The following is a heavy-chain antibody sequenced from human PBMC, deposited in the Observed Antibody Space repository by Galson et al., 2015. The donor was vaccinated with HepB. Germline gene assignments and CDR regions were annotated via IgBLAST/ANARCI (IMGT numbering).Heavy chain of an antibody. V-gene: IGHV3-30*18. CDR1: GFTFSSYG. Sequence: SLRLSCAASGFTFSSYGMHWVRQAPGKGLEWVAVISYDGSNKYYADSVKGRFTISRDNSKNTLYLQMNSLRAEDTAVYYCAKVDRDGYNDYFDYWGQGTLVTVSS. J-gene: IGHJ4*02. CDR3: AKVDRDGYNDYFDY. CDR2: ISYDGSNK. D-gene: IGHD5-24*01.